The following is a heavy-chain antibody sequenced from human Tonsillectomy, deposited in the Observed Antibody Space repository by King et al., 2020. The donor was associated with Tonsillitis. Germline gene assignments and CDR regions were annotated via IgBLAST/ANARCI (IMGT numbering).Heavy chain of an antibody. V-gene: IGHV3-30*02. CDR3: AKADY. CDR1: GFTFSSYG. Sequence: VQLVESGGGVVQPGGSLRLSWAASGFTFSSYGIHWVRQPPGKGLEWVAFRLFDGSNKHYADSVQGRFTISRDNSKTTLYLQMNSLRAEDTAMYYCAKADYWGQGTLVTVSS. J-gene: IGHJ4*02. CDR2: RLFDGSNK.